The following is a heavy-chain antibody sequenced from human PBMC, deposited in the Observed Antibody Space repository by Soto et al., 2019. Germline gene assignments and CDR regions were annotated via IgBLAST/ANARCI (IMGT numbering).Heavy chain of an antibody. J-gene: IGHJ6*03. CDR3: ARIVMITFGGVTDYYYYYMDV. CDR1: GYTFTSCD. CDR2: MNPNSGNT. D-gene: IGHD3-16*01. V-gene: IGHV1-8*01. Sequence: ASVKVSCKASGYTFTSCDINWVRQATGQGLEWMGWMNPNSGNTGYAQKFQGRVTMTRNTSISTAYMELSSLRSEDTAVYYCARIVMITFGGVTDYYYYYMDVWGKGTTVTVSS.